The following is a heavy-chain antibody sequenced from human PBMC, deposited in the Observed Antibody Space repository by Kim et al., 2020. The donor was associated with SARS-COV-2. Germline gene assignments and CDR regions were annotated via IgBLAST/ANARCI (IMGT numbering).Heavy chain of an antibody. Sequence: ASVKVSCKTSGYIFTGYYMHWVRQAPGQGLEWMGRINPNTGGTNYAQKFQGRVTMTRDTSISTAYMELSRLRSDDTAVYYCARLADSSSNAFDIWGQGTMVTVSS. D-gene: IGHD6-6*01. CDR1: GYIFTGYY. CDR2: INPNTGGT. J-gene: IGHJ3*02. CDR3: ARLADSSSNAFDI. V-gene: IGHV1-2*06.